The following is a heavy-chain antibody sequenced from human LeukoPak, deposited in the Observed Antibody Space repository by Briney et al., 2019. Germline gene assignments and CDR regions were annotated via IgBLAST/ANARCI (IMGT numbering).Heavy chain of an antibody. D-gene: IGHD6-13*01. Sequence: GGSLRLSCAASGFTFSSYGMSWVRQAPGKGLEWVSGISGSGGSTYYADSVKGRFTISRDNSKNTLYLQMNSLRAEDTAVYYCAKSVSETASIAAAGSQHWGQGTLVTVSS. CDR3: AKSVSETASIAAAGSQH. J-gene: IGHJ1*01. CDR2: ISGSGGST. CDR1: GFTFSSYG. V-gene: IGHV3-23*01.